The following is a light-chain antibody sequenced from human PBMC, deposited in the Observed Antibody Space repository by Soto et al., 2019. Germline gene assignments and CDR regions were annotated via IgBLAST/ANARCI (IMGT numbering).Light chain of an antibody. CDR2: GNS. CDR1: SSNIGAGYD. Sequence: QSVLTQPPSVSGAPGQRVTISCTGGSSNIGAGYDVHWYQQLPGTAPKVLIYGNSNRPSGVPDRFSGSKSATSASLAITGPTAQAPADYHCQSYDTSLSGWVFGGGTKLTVL. CDR3: QSYDTSLSGWV. J-gene: IGLJ2*01. V-gene: IGLV1-40*01.